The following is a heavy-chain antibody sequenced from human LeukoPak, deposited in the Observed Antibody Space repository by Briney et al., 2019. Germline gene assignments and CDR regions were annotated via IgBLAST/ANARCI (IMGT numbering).Heavy chain of an antibody. CDR3: ARDGPQLERRPHDAFDI. V-gene: IGHV3-66*02. Sequence: WGSLRLSCAASGFTVSSNYMSWVRQAPGKGLEWVSVIYSGGSTYYADSVKGRFTISRDNSKNTLYLQMNSLRAEDTAVYYCARDGPQLERRPHDAFDIWGQGTMVTVSS. J-gene: IGHJ3*02. CDR1: GFTVSSNY. D-gene: IGHD1-1*01. CDR2: IYSGGST.